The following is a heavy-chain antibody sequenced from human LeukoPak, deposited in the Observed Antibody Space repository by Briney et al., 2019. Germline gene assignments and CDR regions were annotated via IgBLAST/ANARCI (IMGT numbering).Heavy chain of an antibody. V-gene: IGHV3-23*01. Sequence: QSGGSLRLSCAASGFTFSSYGMSWVRQAPGKGLEGGSAISGSGGSTYYADSVKGRFTISRDNSKNTLYLQMNSLRAEDTAVYYCAKLGSSWYGNAFDIWGQGTMVTVSS. J-gene: IGHJ3*02. CDR1: GFTFSSYG. CDR3: AKLGSSWYGNAFDI. D-gene: IGHD6-13*01. CDR2: ISGSGGST.